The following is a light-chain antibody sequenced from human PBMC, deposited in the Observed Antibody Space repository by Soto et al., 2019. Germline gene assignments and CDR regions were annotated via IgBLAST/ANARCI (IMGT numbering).Light chain of an antibody. CDR3: QQYGNPPPYS. CDR1: QSVSRSL. Sequence: EIVLTQSLGTLSLSPGERATLSCRASQSVSRSLLAWYQQKPGQAPRLLIYAASTRATGIADRFSGSGSGTDFTLTISRLEPEDFAVYYCQQYGNPPPYSFGQGTKLEIK. CDR2: AAS. V-gene: IGKV3-20*01. J-gene: IGKJ2*03.